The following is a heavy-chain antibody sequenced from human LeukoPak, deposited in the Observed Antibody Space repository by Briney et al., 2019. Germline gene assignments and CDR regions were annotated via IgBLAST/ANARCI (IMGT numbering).Heavy chain of an antibody. J-gene: IGHJ1*01. Sequence: ASVKVSCKASGYTFTSYDINWVRQATGQGLEWMGWMNPNSGNTGYAQKFQGRVTMTRNTSISTAYMELSSLRSEDTAVYYWATYIAVVGVFFSKHWAKGTWVTVS. CDR1: GYTFTSYD. CDR2: MNPNSGNT. CDR3: ATYIAVVGVFFSKH. V-gene: IGHV1-8*01. D-gene: IGHD6-19*01.